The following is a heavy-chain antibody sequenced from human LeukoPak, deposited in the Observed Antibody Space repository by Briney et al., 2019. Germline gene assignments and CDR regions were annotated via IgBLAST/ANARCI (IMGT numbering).Heavy chain of an antibody. CDR3: ARQGYDYGDYLSWFDP. J-gene: IGHJ5*02. D-gene: IGHD4-17*01. Sequence: SETLSLTCTVSGGSISSSSYHWGWIRQPPGKGLEWIGSIYYSGSTYYNPSLKSRVTISVDTSKNQFSLKLSSVTAADTAVYYCARQGYDYGDYLSWFDPWGQGTLVTVSS. V-gene: IGHV4-39*01. CDR2: IYYSGST. CDR1: GGSISSSSYH.